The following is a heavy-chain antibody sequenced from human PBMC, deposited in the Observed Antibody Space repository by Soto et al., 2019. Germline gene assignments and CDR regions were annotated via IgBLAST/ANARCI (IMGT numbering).Heavy chain of an antibody. V-gene: IGHV3-30*19. CDR3: ASPREGQWLVFDH. CDR1: GFTFSDFG. CDR2: ISKDGLDR. J-gene: IGHJ4*02. D-gene: IGHD6-19*01. Sequence: GGSLRLSCVVSGFTFSDFGMHWVRQSPGEGLAWVASISKDGLDRYYSESVKGRFTISRDDSKNTVFLQMNSLKVEDTAAYFCASPREGQWLVFDHWGQRTLVTV.